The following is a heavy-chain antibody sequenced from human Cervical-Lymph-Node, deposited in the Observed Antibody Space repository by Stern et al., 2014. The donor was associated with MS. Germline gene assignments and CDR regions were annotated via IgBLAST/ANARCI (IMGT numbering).Heavy chain of an antibody. CDR3: TRAIPYGEGVDH. J-gene: IGHJ4*02. Sequence: QVQLQESGPGLVKPSQILSLTCTVSGGSISSSGYYWSWVRQLPGKGLEWMGYIDYIGTTYYNPSLKSRVTISPDTSKNQFSLKLSSATAADTAIYYCTRAIPYGEGVDHWGQGTLVTVSS. CDR2: IDYIGTT. D-gene: IGHD4-17*01. CDR1: GGSISSSGYY. V-gene: IGHV4-31*03.